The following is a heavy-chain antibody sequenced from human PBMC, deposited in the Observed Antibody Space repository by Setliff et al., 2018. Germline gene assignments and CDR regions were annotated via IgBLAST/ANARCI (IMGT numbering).Heavy chain of an antibody. D-gene: IGHD3-3*01. CDR2: FYTSGNT. Sequence: PSETLSLTCTVSGDSISSGYYYWTWIRQSAGKGLEWIGHFYTSGNTNYNPSLKSRVTISVDTSENQFSLKLSSVTAADTATYYCARGGPTLTISRVLVVSSFDPWGQGSRVTVSS. CDR1: GDSISSGYYY. CDR3: ARGGPTLTISRVLVVSSFDP. J-gene: IGHJ5*02. V-gene: IGHV4-61*09.